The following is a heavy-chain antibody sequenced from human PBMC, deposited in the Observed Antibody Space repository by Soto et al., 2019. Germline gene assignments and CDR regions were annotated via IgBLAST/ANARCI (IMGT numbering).Heavy chain of an antibody. CDR1: GDSVSSNSAA. CDR2: TYYRSKWYN. CDR3: ARGALNSGYDYHYYYMDV. V-gene: IGHV6-1*01. D-gene: IGHD5-12*01. Sequence: SQTLSLTCAISGDSVSSNSAAWNWIRQSPSRGLEWLGRTYYRSKWYNDYAVSVKSRITINPDTSKNQFSLQLNSVTPEDTAVYYCARGALNSGYDYHYYYMDVWGKGTTVTVSS. J-gene: IGHJ6*03.